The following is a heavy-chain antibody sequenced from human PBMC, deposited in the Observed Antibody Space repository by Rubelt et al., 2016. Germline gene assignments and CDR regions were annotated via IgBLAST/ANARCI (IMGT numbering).Heavy chain of an antibody. D-gene: IGHD2-2*01. J-gene: IGHJ5*02. CDR2: GGST. V-gene: IGHV4-59*01. Sequence: GGSTNYNPSLKSRVTISVDTSKNQFSLKLSSVTAADTAVYYCARDLPAVVPAADNWFDPWGQGTLVTVSS. CDR3: ARDLPAVVPAADNWFDP.